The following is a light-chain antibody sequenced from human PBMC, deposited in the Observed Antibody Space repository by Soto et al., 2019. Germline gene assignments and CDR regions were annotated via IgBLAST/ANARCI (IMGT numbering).Light chain of an antibody. CDR2: GAS. J-gene: IGKJ1*01. CDR3: QQYNNWPRT. V-gene: IGKV3-15*01. Sequence: IVKLQSPATLYVSKGEKATVFCRASQSVSSSLAWYQQKPGQAPKLLIYGASTRATGIPARFSGSGSGTEFTLTISSLQSEDFAVYYCQQYNNWPRTLGQGTEV. CDR1: QSVSSS.